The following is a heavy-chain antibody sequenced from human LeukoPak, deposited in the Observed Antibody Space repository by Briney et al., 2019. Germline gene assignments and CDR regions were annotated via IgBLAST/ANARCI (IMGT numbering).Heavy chain of an antibody. CDR3: AKGDSYDPSEH. J-gene: IGHJ1*01. Sequence: SGGSLRLSCTASGFTFSSYGMHWVRQAPGKGLEWVAVIWYDGSNQQYADSVKGRFTISRDNSGNTAFLQMNSLRPEDTAVYYCAKGDSYDPSEHWGLGTLVTVSS. CDR2: IWYDGSNQ. V-gene: IGHV3-33*06. D-gene: IGHD3-16*01. CDR1: GFTFSSYG.